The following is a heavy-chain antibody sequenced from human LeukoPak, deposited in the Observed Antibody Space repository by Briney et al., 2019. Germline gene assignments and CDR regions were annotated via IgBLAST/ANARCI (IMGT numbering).Heavy chain of an antibody. V-gene: IGHV1-8*02. CDR3: ARERVRGVIPNFDY. CDR2: MNPNSGNT. Sequence: GASVKVSCKASGYTFTSYDINWVRQATGQGLEWMGWMNPNSGNTGYAQKFQGRVTMTTDTSTSTAYMELRSLRSDDTAVYYCARERVRGVIPNFDYWGQGTLVTVSS. J-gene: IGHJ4*02. CDR1: GYTFTSYD. D-gene: IGHD3-10*01.